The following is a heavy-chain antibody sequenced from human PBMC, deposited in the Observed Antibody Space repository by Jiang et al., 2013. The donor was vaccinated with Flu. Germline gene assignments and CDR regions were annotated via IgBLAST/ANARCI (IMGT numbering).Heavy chain of an antibody. CDR3: ARDPAYYYDSSGYIGAFDY. V-gene: IGHV1-18*01. Sequence: SGAEVKKPGASVKVSCKASGYTFTSYGISWVRQAPGQGLEWMGWISAYNGNTNYAQKLQGRVTMTTDTSTSTAYMELRSLRSDDTAVYYCARDPAYYYDSSGYIGAFDYWGQGTLVTVSS. CDR1: GYTFTSYG. J-gene: IGHJ4*02. CDR2: ISAYNGNT. D-gene: IGHD3-22*01.